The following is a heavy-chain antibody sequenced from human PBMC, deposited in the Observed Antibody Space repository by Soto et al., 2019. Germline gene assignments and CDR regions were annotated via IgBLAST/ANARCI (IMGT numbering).Heavy chain of an antibody. Sequence: ASVKVSCKASGYSFTSYGISWVRQAPGQGLEWMGWISAHNGNTNYAQKLQGRVTMTTDTSTSTAYMELRSLRSDDTAVYYCARAVLWSGYLYYYYMDVWGKGTTVTVSS. CDR2: ISAHNGNT. D-gene: IGHD3-3*01. V-gene: IGHV1-18*01. CDR3: ARAVLWSGYLYYYYMDV. CDR1: GYSFTSYG. J-gene: IGHJ6*03.